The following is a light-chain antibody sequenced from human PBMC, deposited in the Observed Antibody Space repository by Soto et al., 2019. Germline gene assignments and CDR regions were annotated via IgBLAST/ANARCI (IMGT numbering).Light chain of an antibody. CDR3: CSYAGSYVV. CDR1: SRDIEAYDY. V-gene: IGLV2-11*01. CDR2: EVN. Sequence: QSVLTQPRSVSGSPGQSVAISCTGTSRDIEAYDYVSWYQQHPGKAPKLIISEVNKRPSGVSYRFSGSKSGNTASLTISGLQAEDEADYYCCSYAGSYVVFGGGTKLTVL. J-gene: IGLJ2*01.